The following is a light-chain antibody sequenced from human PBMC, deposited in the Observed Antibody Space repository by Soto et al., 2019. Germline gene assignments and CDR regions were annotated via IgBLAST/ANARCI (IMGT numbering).Light chain of an antibody. CDR1: QSVSNTY. CDR3: QQYNNWPPVT. CDR2: DAS. Sequence: EIVLTQSPGTLSLSPGERATLSCRASQSVSNTYLAWYQQKPGQAPRLLIYDASSRATGIPARFSGSGSGTEFTLTISSLQSEDFAVYYCQQYNNWPPVTFGPGTKVDIK. V-gene: IGKV3D-15*01. J-gene: IGKJ3*01.